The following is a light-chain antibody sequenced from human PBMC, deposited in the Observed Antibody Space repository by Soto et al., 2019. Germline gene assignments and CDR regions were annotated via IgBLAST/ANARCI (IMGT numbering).Light chain of an antibody. CDR1: QSVSSY. Sequence: EIVLTQSPATLSLSPGERATLSCRASQSVSSYLAWYQQKPGQAPRLLIYDASSRATGIPARLSGSGSGTDFTLTISSLEPEDFALYYCQQRSNWPRTFGQGTKVEIK. CDR2: DAS. CDR3: QQRSNWPRT. J-gene: IGKJ1*01. V-gene: IGKV3-11*01.